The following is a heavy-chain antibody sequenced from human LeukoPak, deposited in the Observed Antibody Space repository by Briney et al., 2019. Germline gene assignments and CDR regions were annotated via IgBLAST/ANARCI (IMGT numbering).Heavy chain of an antibody. CDR1: GFTFSNYV. CDR3: AKTGCSSTSCYY. D-gene: IGHD2-2*01. J-gene: IGHJ4*02. V-gene: IGHV3-23*01. Sequence: GGSLRLSCAASGFTFSNYVMSWVRQAPGKGLEWVSLISGSGDSTYYADSVKGRFTISRDNSKNTLYLQMSSLRAEDTAVYYCAKTGCSSTSCYYRGQGTLVTVSS. CDR2: ISGSGDST.